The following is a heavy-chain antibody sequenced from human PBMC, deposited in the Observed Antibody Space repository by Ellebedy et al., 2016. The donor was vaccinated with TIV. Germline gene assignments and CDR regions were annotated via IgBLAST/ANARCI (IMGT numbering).Heavy chain of an antibody. CDR2: ISAYNGNT. D-gene: IGHD4-17*01. CDR3: ARDLHGDYPDY. V-gene: IGHV1-18*01. Sequence: ASVKVSCXASGGTFSSYAISWVRQAPGQGLEWMGWISAYNGNTNYAQKLQGRVTMTTDTSTSTAYMELRSLRSDDTAVYYCARDLHGDYPDYWGQGTLVTVSS. CDR1: GGTFSSYA. J-gene: IGHJ4*02.